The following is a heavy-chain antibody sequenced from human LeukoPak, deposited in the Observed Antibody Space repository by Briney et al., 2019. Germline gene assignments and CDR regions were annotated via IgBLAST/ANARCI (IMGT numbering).Heavy chain of an antibody. D-gene: IGHD2-15*01. CDR1: GGSFSGYY. V-gene: IGHV4-34*01. CDR3: ARVRMTHYYYYGMDV. CDR2: INHSGST. J-gene: IGHJ6*02. Sequence: SETLSLTYAVYGGSFSGYYWSWIRQPPGKGLEWIGEINHSGSTNYNPSLKSRVTISVDTSKNQFSLKLSSVTAADTAVYYCARVRMTHYYYYGMDVWGQGTTVTVSS.